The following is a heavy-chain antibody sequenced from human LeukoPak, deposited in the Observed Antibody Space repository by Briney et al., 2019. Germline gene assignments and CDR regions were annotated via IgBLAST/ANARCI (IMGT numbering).Heavy chain of an antibody. V-gene: IGHV1-69*04. Sequence: SVKVSCKASGGPFHTYAISWVRLVPGQGLEWMGRVVPASEISTYAQKFLGRVTITADYSASTVYVELSGLRSDDTATYYCARVGYTRGPLPYGMDVWGQGTTVTV. CDR3: ARVGYTRGPLPYGMDV. D-gene: IGHD3-16*02. CDR1: GGPFHTYA. J-gene: IGHJ6*02. CDR2: VVPASEIS.